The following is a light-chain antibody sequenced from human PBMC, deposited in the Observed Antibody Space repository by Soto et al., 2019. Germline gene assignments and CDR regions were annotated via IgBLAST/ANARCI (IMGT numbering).Light chain of an antibody. CDR1: SSNVGSNT. J-gene: IGLJ3*02. CDR3: ATWDDSLSGWV. Sequence: QAVVTQPPSASGTPGLSVTISCSGGSSNVGSNTVSWYQHLPGTAPKLLIYINDQRPSGVPDRFSGSKSGTSASLAITGLQSEDEAIYYCATWDDSLSGWVFGGGAKLTVL. CDR2: IND. V-gene: IGLV1-44*01.